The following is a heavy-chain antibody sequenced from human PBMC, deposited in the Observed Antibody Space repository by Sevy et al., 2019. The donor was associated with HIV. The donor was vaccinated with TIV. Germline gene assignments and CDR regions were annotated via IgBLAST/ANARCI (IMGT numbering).Heavy chain of an antibody. Sequence: SETLSLTCAISGDSVSSNSVAWNWLRQSPSRGLEWLGRTYYRSTWHNDYAVSVKSRITINPDTSKNQFSLQLNSVTPEDTAVYYYARTTSGWFDYWGQGTPVTVSS. D-gene: IGHD6-19*01. J-gene: IGHJ4*02. CDR3: ARTTSGWFDY. V-gene: IGHV6-1*01. CDR1: GDSVSSNSVA. CDR2: TYYRSTWHN.